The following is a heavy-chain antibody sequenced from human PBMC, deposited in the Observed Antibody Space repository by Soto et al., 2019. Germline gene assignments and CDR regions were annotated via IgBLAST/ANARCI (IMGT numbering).Heavy chain of an antibody. Sequence: QVQLVESGGGVVQPGRSLRLSCAASGFTFSSYGMHWVRQAPGKGLEWVAVISYDGSNKYYADSVKGRFTISRDNSKNTLYLQMNSLRAEDTAVYYCANGRDYYDSSGFNRAFDIWGQGTMVTVSS. CDR1: GFTFSSYG. V-gene: IGHV3-30*18. CDR2: ISYDGSNK. CDR3: ANGRDYYDSSGFNRAFDI. D-gene: IGHD3-22*01. J-gene: IGHJ3*02.